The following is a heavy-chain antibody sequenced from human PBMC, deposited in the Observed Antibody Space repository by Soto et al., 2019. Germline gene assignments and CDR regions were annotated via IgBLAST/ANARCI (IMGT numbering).Heavy chain of an antibody. CDR2: IWYDGSNK. D-gene: IGHD5-12*01. J-gene: IGHJ6*02. V-gene: IGHV3-33*01. CDR1: GFTFSSYG. Sequence: PGGSLRLSCAASGFTFSSYGMHWVRQAPGKGLEWVAVIWYDGSNKYYADSVKGRFTISRDNSKNTLYLQMNSLRAEDTAVYYCARGHSGYDLYYYYYGMDVWGQGTTVTVSS. CDR3: ARGHSGYDLYYYYYGMDV.